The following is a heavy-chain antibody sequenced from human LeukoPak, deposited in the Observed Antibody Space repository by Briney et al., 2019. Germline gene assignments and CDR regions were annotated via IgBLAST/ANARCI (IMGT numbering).Heavy chain of an antibody. J-gene: IGHJ5*02. Sequence: GGSLRLSCVASGFTFSSYWMHWVRQAPGKGLVWVSRIKGDGSSTSYADSVKGRFTISRDNAKNTLYLQMNSLRAEDTAVYYCARSDWFDPWGQGTPVTVSS. V-gene: IGHV3-74*01. CDR3: ARSDWFDP. CDR1: GFTFSSYW. CDR2: IKGDGSST.